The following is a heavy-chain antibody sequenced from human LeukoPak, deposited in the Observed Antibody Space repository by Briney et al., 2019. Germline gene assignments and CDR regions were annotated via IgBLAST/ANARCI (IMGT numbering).Heavy chain of an antibody. D-gene: IGHD6-13*01. V-gene: IGHV3-53*01. J-gene: IGHJ4*02. CDR1: GFTVSSNH. Sequence: GGSLRLSRAASGFTVSSNHMSWVRQAPGKGLEWVSVIYSGGSIYYADSVKGRFTISRDNSKNTLYLQMNSLRAEDTAVYYCASHSSSWYGFDYWGQGTLVTVSS. CDR2: IYSGGSI. CDR3: ASHSSSWYGFDY.